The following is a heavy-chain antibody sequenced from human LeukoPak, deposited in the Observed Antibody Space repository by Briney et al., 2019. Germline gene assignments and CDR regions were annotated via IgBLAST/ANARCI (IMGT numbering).Heavy chain of an antibody. CDR2: IYHSGST. CDR1: GGSISSTNW. D-gene: IGHD3-10*01. Sequence: PSETLSLTCAVSGGSISSTNWWGWVRQPPGKGLEWIGEIYHSGSTNYNPSLKSRVTISVDKSKNQFSLKLSSVTAADTAVYYCASDGRDYYGSGSYKWGQGTLVTVSS. CDR3: ASDGRDYYGSGSYK. V-gene: IGHV4-4*02. J-gene: IGHJ4*02.